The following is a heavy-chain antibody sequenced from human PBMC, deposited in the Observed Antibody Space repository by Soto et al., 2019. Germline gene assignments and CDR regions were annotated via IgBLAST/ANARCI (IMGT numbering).Heavy chain of an antibody. V-gene: IGHV4-59*01. Sequence: QVQLQVSGPGLVKPSETLSLTCTVSGGSIGTYFWSWIRQAPGKGLEWIGDLSYSGRTNYNPSLKSRVTISVDTSKNQFSLKLISVTAADTAVYYCAGGPYFYGMDVWGQGTTVTVSS. CDR3: AGGPYFYGMDV. CDR1: GGSIGTYF. D-gene: IGHD3-16*01. J-gene: IGHJ6*02. CDR2: LSYSGRT.